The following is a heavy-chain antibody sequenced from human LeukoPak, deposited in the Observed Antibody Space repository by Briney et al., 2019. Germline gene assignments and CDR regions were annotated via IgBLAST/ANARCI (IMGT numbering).Heavy chain of an antibody. CDR2: IKQDGSEK. J-gene: IGHJ4*02. CDR3: ARDRTTEMEAERCCFDY. Sequence: GGSLRLSCAASGFTFSSYWMSWVRQAPGKGLEWVANIKQDGSEKYYVDSVKGRFTISRDNAKNSLYLQMNSLRAEDTAVYYCARDRTTEMEAERCCFDYWGQGTLVTVSS. D-gene: IGHD1-1*01. CDR1: GFTFSSYW. V-gene: IGHV3-7*01.